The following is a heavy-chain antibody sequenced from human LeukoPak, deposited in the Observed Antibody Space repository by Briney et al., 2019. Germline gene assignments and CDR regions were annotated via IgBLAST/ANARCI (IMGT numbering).Heavy chain of an antibody. V-gene: IGHV3-30*02. J-gene: IGHJ3*02. Sequence: GGSLRLSCAASGFTFSSYGMHWVRQAPGKGLEWVAFIRYDGSNRYYADSVKGRFTISRDNAKNSLYLQMNSLRAEDTAVYYCAVQWERGGAFDIWGQGTMVTVSS. CDR2: IRYDGSNR. D-gene: IGHD1-26*01. CDR1: GFTFSSYG. CDR3: AVQWERGGAFDI.